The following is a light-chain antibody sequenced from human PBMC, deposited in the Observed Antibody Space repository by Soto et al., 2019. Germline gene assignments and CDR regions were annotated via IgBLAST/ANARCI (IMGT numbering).Light chain of an antibody. CDR2: DDT. V-gene: IGLV1-51*01. Sequence: QAVVTQPPSVSAAPGQKVTMSCSGRSSNIGSHFVAWYQQLPGTAPKLLIYDDTKRPYGIPGRFSGSKSGTSATLGITGLQTGDEADYYCGTWDSSLSVVVFGGGTKLTVL. CDR3: GTWDSSLSVVV. J-gene: IGLJ3*02. CDR1: SSNIGSHF.